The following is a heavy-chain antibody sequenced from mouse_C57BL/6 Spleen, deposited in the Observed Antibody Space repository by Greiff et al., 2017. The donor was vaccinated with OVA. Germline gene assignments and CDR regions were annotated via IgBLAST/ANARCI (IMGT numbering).Heavy chain of an antibody. J-gene: IGHJ1*03. Sequence: QVQLQQPGAELVKPGASVKLSCKASGYTFTSYWMHWVKQRPGRGLEWIGRIDPNSGGTKYNEKFKSKATMTVDKPSSTAYMQLSSLTSADSAVYSSARSGDDYYVRYFDDWGKGTTVTVSS. CDR2: IDPNSGGT. CDR3: ARSGDDYYVRYFDD. V-gene: IGHV1-72*01. D-gene: IGHD2-3*01. CDR1: GYTFTSYW.